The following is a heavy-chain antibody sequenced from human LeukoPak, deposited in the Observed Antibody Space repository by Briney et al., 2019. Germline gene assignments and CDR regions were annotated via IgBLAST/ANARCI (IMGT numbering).Heavy chain of an antibody. J-gene: IGHJ1*01. D-gene: IGHD3-22*01. CDR3: ARGVEAYYYDSSGPFQH. CDR1: GYTFTSYY. Sequence: ASVKVSCKASGYTFTSYYMHWVRQAPGQGLEWMGIINPSGGSTSYAQKFQGRVTMTRDTSTSTVYMELSSLRSEDTAVYYCARGVEAYYYDSSGPFQHWGQGTLVTVSS. V-gene: IGHV1-46*01. CDR2: INPSGGST.